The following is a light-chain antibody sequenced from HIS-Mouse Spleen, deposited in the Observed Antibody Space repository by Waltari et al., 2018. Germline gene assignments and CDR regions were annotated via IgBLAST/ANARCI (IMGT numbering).Light chain of an antibody. CDR3: QQYNSYSWT. J-gene: IGKJ1*01. CDR2: KAS. V-gene: IGKV1-5*03. Sequence: DIQMTQSPSTLSASVGDRVTITCRASQSISSWLAWYQQKPVKAPKLLIYKASSLESGVPSRCSGSGSGTEFTLTISSLQPDDFETYYCQQYNSYSWTFGQGTKVEIK. CDR1: QSISSW.